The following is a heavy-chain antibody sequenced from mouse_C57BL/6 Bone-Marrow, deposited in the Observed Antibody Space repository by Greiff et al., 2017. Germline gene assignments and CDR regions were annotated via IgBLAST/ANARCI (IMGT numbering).Heavy chain of an antibody. CDR1: GYTFTDYE. V-gene: IGHV1-15*01. Sequence: QVQLQQSGAELVRPGASVTLSCKASGYTFTDYEMHWVKQTPVHGLEWIGAIDPETGGTAYNQKFKGKAILTADKSSSTAYMELRSLTSEDSAVYYCTRSVTTVVEGYWYFDVWGTGTTVTVSS. D-gene: IGHD1-1*01. CDR2: IDPETGGT. J-gene: IGHJ1*03. CDR3: TRSVTTVVEGYWYFDV.